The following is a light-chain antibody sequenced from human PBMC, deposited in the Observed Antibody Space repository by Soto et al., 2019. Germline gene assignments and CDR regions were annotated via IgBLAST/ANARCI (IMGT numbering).Light chain of an antibody. CDR1: QGIAPY. CDR2: ATS. J-gene: IGKJ4*01. V-gene: IGKV1-27*01. Sequence: DVQMTQSPSSLCAFVGDRVTITCRASQGIAPYLAWFQQKPGKVPKLLIYATSTLQSGVPSRFSGSGSGTDFTLTINSLQPEDVGTYYCQKYNSAPLTFGGGTKVEIK. CDR3: QKYNSAPLT.